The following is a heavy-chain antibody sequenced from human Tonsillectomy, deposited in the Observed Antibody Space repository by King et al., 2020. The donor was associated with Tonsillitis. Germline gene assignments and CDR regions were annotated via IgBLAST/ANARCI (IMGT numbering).Heavy chain of an antibody. Sequence: QLVQSGAEVNKPGSSVKVSCKASGGTFSSYAISWVRQAPGQGLEWVGMIIPYLGIANYAQKFQGRVTITAVKFTSTAYMELSSLRSEDTAVYYCARVDGYYDFWSGYLKFDPWGQGTLVTVSS. CDR1: GGTFSSYA. D-gene: IGHD3-3*01. J-gene: IGHJ5*02. CDR3: ARVDGYYDFWSGYLKFDP. V-gene: IGHV1-69*04. CDR2: IIPYLGIA.